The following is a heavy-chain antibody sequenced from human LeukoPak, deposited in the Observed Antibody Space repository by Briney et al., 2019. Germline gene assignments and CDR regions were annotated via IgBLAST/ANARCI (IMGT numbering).Heavy chain of an antibody. CDR3: ARDGLGGGSFDY. D-gene: IGHD1-26*01. J-gene: IGHJ4*02. V-gene: IGHV4-59*01. CDR2: IYYSGST. CDR1: GGSISSYY. Sequence: SETLSLTCTVSGGSISSYYWSWIRQPTGKGLEWIGYIYYSGSTNYNPSLKSRVTISVDTSKNQFSLKLSSVTAADTAVYYCARDGLGGGSFDYWGQGTLVTVSS.